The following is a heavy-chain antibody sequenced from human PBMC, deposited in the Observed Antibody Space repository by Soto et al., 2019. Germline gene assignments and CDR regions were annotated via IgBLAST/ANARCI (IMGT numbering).Heavy chain of an antibody. V-gene: IGHV2-26*01. CDR3: ARDERLPWYYYGMDV. CDR1: GFSLSNARMG. D-gene: IGHD1-1*01. Sequence: SGPTLVNPTETLTLTCTVSGFSLSNARMGVSWIRQPPGKALEWLAHIFSNDEKSYSTSLKSRLTISKDTSKSQVVLTMTNMDPVDTATYYCARDERLPWYYYGMDVWGQGTTVTVSS. CDR2: IFSNDEK. J-gene: IGHJ6*02.